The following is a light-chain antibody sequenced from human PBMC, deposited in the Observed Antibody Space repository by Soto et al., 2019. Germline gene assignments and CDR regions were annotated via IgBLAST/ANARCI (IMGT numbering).Light chain of an antibody. J-gene: IGKJ2*01. Sequence: EIVLTQSPATLSVSLGESATLSCGASQTVSSRYLAWYQQRPGLAPRLLMYDASSRAAGIPDRFSCSGSGRVFTLTISRLEPKECPVYYCQQYGRSNPYTFGQGTKLEIK. CDR1: QTVSSRY. CDR3: QQYGRSNPYT. CDR2: DAS. V-gene: IGKV3D-20*01.